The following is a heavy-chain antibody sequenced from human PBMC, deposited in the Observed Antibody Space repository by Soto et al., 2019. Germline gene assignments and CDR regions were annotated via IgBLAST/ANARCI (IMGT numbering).Heavy chain of an antibody. CDR1: GFTFSSYA. CDR3: AKSGWGSSPYYYFDY. J-gene: IGHJ4*01. Sequence: GGSLRLSCAASGFTFSSYAMSWVRQAPGKGLEWVSAISGSGGSTYYADSVKGRFTISRDNSKNTLYLQMNSLRAEDTAVYYSAKSGWGSSPYYYFDYWHQGPLLTVSS. V-gene: IGHV3-23*01. CDR2: ISGSGGST. D-gene: IGHD6-19*01.